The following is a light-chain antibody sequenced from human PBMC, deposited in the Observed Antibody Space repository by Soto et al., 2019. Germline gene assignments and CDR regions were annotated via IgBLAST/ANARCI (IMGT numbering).Light chain of an antibody. CDR2: DAS. J-gene: IGKJ3*01. CDR1: QSVSSY. V-gene: IGKV3-11*01. Sequence: EIVLTQSPATLSLSPGEGATLSCRASQSVSSYLAWYQQKPGQAPRLLIYDASNRATGIPARFSGSGSGTDFTLTISSLEPEDFAVYYCQQRSNWPPEFTFGPGTKVDI. CDR3: QQRSNWPPEFT.